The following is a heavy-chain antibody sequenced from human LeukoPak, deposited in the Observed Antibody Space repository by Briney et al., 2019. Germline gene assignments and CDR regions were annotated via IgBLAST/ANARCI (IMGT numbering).Heavy chain of an antibody. J-gene: IGHJ4*02. V-gene: IGHV3-48*01. Sequence: GGSLRLSCAASGFTFSSYSMNWVRQAPGKGLEWVSYISSSSSTIYYADSVKGRFTISRDNAKNSLYLQMNSLRAEDTAVYYYAREGIAAAGHFDYWGQGTLVTVSS. CDR2: ISSSSSTI. D-gene: IGHD6-13*01. CDR3: AREGIAAAGHFDY. CDR1: GFTFSSYS.